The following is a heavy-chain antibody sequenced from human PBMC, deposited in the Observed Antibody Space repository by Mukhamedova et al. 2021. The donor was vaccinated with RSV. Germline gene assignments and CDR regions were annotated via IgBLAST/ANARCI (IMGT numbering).Heavy chain of an antibody. CDR3: AKGAADDKVDWFDP. D-gene: IGHD6-13*01. CDR2: VTGSGSHT. V-gene: IGHV3-23*01. J-gene: IGHJ5*02. Sequence: QGTWKGLEWVSTVTGSGSHTFYADSVRGRFTISRDNSKNTLYLQMNSLRAEDTAVYYCAKGAADDKVDWFDPWGQGTLVTVSS.